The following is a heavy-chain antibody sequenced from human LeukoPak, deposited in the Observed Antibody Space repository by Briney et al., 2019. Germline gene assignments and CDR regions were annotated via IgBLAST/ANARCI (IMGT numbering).Heavy chain of an antibody. D-gene: IGHD3-10*01. CDR2: ISSSSSTI. J-gene: IGHJ3*02. CDR3: AKDVALRDGSGSYYWVLKPKNAFDI. V-gene: IGHV3-48*04. Sequence: GGSLRLSCAASGFTFSSYSMNWVRQAPGKGLEWVSYISSSSSTIYYADSVKGRFTISRDNAKNSLYLQMNSLRAEDTAVYYCAKDVALRDGSGSYYWVLKPKNAFDIWGQGTMVTVSS. CDR1: GFTFSSYS.